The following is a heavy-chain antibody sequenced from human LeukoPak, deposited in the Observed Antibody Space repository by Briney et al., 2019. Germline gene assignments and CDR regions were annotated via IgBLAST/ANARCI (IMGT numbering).Heavy chain of an antibody. J-gene: IGHJ4*02. D-gene: IGHD3-3*01. CDR1: GFIFSSYA. V-gene: IGHV3-23*01. CDR3: AKGNNDFWSGTRNFDY. Sequence: GGSLRLSCAASGFIFSSYAMSWVRQAPGKGLEWVSVIGGGGGSTYYADSVKGRFTISRDNSKNTLYLQMNSLRAEDTAVYYCAKGNNDFWSGTRNFDYWGQGTLVTVSS. CDR2: IGGGGGST.